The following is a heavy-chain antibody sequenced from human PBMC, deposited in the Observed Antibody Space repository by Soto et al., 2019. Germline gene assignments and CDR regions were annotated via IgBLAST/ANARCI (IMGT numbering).Heavy chain of an antibody. V-gene: IGHV4-34*01. CDR2: INYSGST. D-gene: IGHD2-21*01. CDR3: ARQPTTGDTDLWFDP. J-gene: IGHJ5*02. Sequence: SETLSLTCAVYGGSFSGYYWSWIRQPPGKGLEWLAEINYSGSTNYNPSLASRVTVSVDTSKNEFSLKLRSVTAADTAVYYCARQPTTGDTDLWFDPWGQGTLVTVSS. CDR1: GGSFSGYY.